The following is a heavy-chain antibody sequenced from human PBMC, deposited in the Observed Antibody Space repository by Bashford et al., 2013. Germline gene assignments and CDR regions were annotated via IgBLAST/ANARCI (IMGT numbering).Heavy chain of an antibody. CDR3: ARSGGSFQYDAFDI. Sequence: SVKVSCKASGYTFTSYDINWVRQATGQGLEWMGWMNPNSGNTGYAQKFQGRVTMTRSTSISTAYMELSSLRSEDTAVYYCARSGGSFQYDAFDIWGQGTMVTVSS. J-gene: IGHJ3*02. CDR1: GYTFTSYD. CDR2: MNPNSGNT. D-gene: IGHD2-15*01. V-gene: IGHV1-8*01.